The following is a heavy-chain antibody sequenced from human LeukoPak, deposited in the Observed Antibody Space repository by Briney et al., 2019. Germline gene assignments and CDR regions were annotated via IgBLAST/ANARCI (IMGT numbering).Heavy chain of an antibody. J-gene: IGHJ6*02. D-gene: IGHD2-15*01. CDR1: GFTFSSYG. CDR2: ISYDGSNK. CDR3: AKGGYCSGGSCYPQLMDV. V-gene: IGHV3-30*18. Sequence: GGSLRLSCAASGFTFSSYGMHWVRQAPGKGLEWVAVISYDGSNKYYADSVKGRFTISRDNSKNTLYLQMNSLRAEDTAVYYCAKGGYCSGGSCYPQLMDVWGQGTTVTVSS.